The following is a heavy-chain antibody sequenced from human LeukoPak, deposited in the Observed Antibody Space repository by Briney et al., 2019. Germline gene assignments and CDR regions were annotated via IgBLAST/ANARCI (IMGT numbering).Heavy chain of an antibody. CDR1: GFTVSSKY. Sequence: PGGSLRLSCAASGFTVSSKYMSWVRQAPGKGLEWVSVIYSGGSTYYADSVKGRFTISRDNSKNTLYLQMNSLRAEDTAVYYCAREDRDGYSAGYYWGQGTLVTVSS. J-gene: IGHJ4*02. CDR3: AREDRDGYSAGYY. V-gene: IGHV3-66*01. D-gene: IGHD5-24*01. CDR2: IYSGGST.